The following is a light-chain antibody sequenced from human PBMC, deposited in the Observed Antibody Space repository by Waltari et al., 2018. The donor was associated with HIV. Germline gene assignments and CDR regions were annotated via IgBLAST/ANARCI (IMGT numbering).Light chain of an antibody. CDR3: AAWDDSLNGPI. V-gene: IGLV1-44*01. Sequence: QSVLTQPPSASGTPGQRVTISCSGSRSNIGSNTVNWYQQPPGTAPKLLIYSNNQRPSGVPDRFSGSKSGTSASLAISGLQSEDEADYYCAAWDDSLNGPIFGTGTKVTVL. J-gene: IGLJ1*01. CDR1: RSNIGSNT. CDR2: SNN.